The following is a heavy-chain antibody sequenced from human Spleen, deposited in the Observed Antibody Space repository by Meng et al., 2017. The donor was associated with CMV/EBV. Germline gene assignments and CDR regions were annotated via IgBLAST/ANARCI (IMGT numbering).Heavy chain of an antibody. Sequence: GESLKISCAASGFTFSSYWMSWVRQAPGKGLEWVANIKQDGSEKYYVDSVKGRFTISRDNAKNSLYLQMNSLRAEDTAVYYCARTIFGVVLLGWYFDLWGRGTLVTVSS. D-gene: IGHD3-3*01. CDR1: GFTFSSYW. J-gene: IGHJ2*01. CDR3: ARTIFGVVLLGWYFDL. V-gene: IGHV3-7*01. CDR2: IKQDGSEK.